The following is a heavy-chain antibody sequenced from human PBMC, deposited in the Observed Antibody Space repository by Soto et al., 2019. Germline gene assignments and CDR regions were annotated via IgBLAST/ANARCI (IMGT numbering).Heavy chain of an antibody. CDR1: GYTFTSYD. V-gene: IGHV1-8*01. J-gene: IGHJ6*03. CDR3: ARAGGYDSYYYYYYYMDV. D-gene: IGHD5-12*01. Sequence: QVQLVQSGAEVKKPGASVKVSCKASGYTFTSYDINWMRQATGQGLEWMGWMNPNSGNTGYAQKFQGRVTITRNTSISTAYMELSSLISEDTAVYYCARAGGYDSYYYYYYYMDVWGKGTTVTVSS. CDR2: MNPNSGNT.